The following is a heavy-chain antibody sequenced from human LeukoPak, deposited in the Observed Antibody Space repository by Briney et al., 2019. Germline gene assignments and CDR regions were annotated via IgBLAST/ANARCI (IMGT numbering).Heavy chain of an antibody. CDR1: GGSISSYY. D-gene: IGHD2/OR15-2a*01. J-gene: IGHJ5*02. CDR3: AIRKIEDNYLSAGNWFDP. V-gene: IGHV4-59*08. CDR2: ISYSGNT. Sequence: PSETLSLTCTVSGGSISSYYWNWIRQPPGKGLEWIGYISYSGNTNYNPSLKSRVTISVDTSRNQFSLRLSSVTAADTAVYYCAIRKIEDNYLSAGNWFDPWGQGTLVTVSS.